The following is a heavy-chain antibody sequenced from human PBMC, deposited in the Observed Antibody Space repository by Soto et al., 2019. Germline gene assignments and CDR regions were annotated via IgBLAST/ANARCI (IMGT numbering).Heavy chain of an antibody. Sequence: ASVKVSCKASGYTFTSYGISWVRQAPGQGLEWMGWISAYNGNTNYAQKFQGRATITMDTSASTAYMELRSLRSDDTAVYYCARDIAVAGTLEYFQHWSQGTLVTVSS. V-gene: IGHV1-18*01. CDR3: ARDIAVAGTLEYFQH. J-gene: IGHJ1*01. CDR1: GYTFTSYG. CDR2: ISAYNGNT. D-gene: IGHD6-19*01.